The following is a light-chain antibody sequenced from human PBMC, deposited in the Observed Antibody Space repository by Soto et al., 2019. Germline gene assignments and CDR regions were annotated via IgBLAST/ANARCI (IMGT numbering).Light chain of an antibody. CDR2: EVS. V-gene: IGLV2-14*01. CDR1: SSDVGGYNY. Sequence: QSALTQPASVSGSPGQSITISCTGTSSDVGGYNYVSWYQQHPGKAPKLMIYEVSNRPSGVSNRFSGSKSGNTASLTISGLQAEGEADYYCSSYTRSSTLVFGGGTKLTVL. CDR3: SSYTRSSTLV. J-gene: IGLJ2*01.